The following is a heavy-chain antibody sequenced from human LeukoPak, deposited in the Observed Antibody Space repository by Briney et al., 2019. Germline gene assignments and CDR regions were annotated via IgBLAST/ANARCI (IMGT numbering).Heavy chain of an antibody. CDR2: ISSSSSTI. CDR3: ARHGMVRGVNIWDAFDI. D-gene: IGHD3-10*01. J-gene: IGHJ3*02. CDR1: GFTLSSYS. Sequence: GGSLRLSCGASGFTLSSYSMSWVSQAPGKGLEWVSYISSSSSTIYYADSVKGRFTISRDNAKNSLYLQMNSLRDEDTAVYYCARHGMVRGVNIWDAFDIWGQGTMVTVSS. V-gene: IGHV3-48*02.